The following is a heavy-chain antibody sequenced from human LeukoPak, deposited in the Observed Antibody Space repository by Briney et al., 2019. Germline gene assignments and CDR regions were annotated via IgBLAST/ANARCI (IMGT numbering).Heavy chain of an antibody. J-gene: IGHJ5*02. CDR1: GFTFSSYW. CDR3: AKRRHYYGSGDYYRDP. D-gene: IGHD3-10*01. Sequence: QPGGSLRLSCAASGFTFSSYWMHWVRQGPGKGLVWVSRINGDGSSTSYADYVKGGFTISRDNSRNLLFLQMSSLRVEDTAVYYCAKRRHYYGSGDYYRDPWGQGTLVTVSS. CDR2: INGDGSST. V-gene: IGHV3-74*01.